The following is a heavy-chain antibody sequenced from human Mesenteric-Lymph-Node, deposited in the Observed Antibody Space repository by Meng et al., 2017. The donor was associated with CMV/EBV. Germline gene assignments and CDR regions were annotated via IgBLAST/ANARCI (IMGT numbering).Heavy chain of an antibody. D-gene: IGHD2-15*01. V-gene: IGHV4-39*07. J-gene: IGHJ6*02. CDR2: MYYSGST. CDR1: GGSISSSSYY. CDR3: VRERIDPKKYYGMDV. Sequence: GSLRPSCTVSGGSISSSSYYWGWIRQPPGKGLEWIGSMYYSGSTYYNPSLKSRVTISVDTSKNQFSLKLSSVAAADADVYYCVRERIDPKKYYGMDVWGQGTTVTVSS.